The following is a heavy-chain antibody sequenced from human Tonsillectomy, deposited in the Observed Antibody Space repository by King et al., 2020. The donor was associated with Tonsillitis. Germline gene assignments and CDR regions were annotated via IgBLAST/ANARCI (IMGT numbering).Heavy chain of an antibody. Sequence: VQLVESGGGLVQPGGSLRLSCAASGSTFSTYNMNWVRQAPGKGLEWISYISDTSSHLYYADSVKGRFTISRDNAKDSLFLQMNSLRDEDTAVYYCATDNGRYFRSSAVVYWGQGTLGTVPS. CDR3: ATDNGRYFRSSAVVY. V-gene: IGHV3-48*02. CDR2: ISDTSSHL. D-gene: IGHD2-21*01. J-gene: IGHJ4*02. CDR1: GSTFSTYN.